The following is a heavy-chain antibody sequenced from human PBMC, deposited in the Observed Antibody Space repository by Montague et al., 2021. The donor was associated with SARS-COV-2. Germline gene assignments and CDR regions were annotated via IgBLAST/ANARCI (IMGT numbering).Heavy chain of an antibody. CDR1: GFTFTSYE. V-gene: IGHV3-48*03. CDR2: LLNSSNTL. Sequence: SLRLSCAASGFTFTSYEMNRVRQAPGTGLEWDSYLLNSSNTLYHADSVSGRFTISRDNARDSVYLQMNSLRAEDTAVYYCAREEDSYGSGTLDYWGQGTLFNVS. CDR3: AREEDSYGSGTLDY. D-gene: IGHD3-10*01. J-gene: IGHJ4*02.